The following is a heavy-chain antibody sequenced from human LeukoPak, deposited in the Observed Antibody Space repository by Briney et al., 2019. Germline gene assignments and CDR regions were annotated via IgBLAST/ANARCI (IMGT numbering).Heavy chain of an antibody. Sequence: GESLRLSCTASAFAFSNHAMTWVRQAPGKGLEWVANIKQDGSKKSYVDSVKGRFTISRDNAKNSLYLQMNSLRAEDTAIYYCTRVGYIDEGIDYWGQGTLVTVSS. D-gene: IGHD5-24*01. V-gene: IGHV3-7*04. CDR1: AFAFSNHA. CDR3: TRVGYIDEGIDY. CDR2: IKQDGSKK. J-gene: IGHJ4*02.